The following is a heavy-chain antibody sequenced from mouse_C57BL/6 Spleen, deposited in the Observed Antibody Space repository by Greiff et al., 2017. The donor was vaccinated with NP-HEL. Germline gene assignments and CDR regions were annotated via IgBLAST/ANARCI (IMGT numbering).Heavy chain of an antibody. CDR3: ATPSTMVTTGFAY. D-gene: IGHD2-2*01. V-gene: IGHV1-72*01. J-gene: IGHJ3*01. Sequence: VQLQQSGAELVKPGASVKLSCKASGYTFTSYWMHWVKQRPGRGLEWIGRIDPNSGGTKYNEKFKSKATLTVDKPSSTAYMQLSSLTSEDSAVYYCATPSTMVTTGFAYWGQGTLVTVSA. CDR2: IDPNSGGT. CDR1: GYTFTSYW.